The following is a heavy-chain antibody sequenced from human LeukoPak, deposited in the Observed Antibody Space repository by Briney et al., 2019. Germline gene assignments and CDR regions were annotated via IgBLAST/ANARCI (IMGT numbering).Heavy chain of an antibody. CDR2: INPSGGST. CDR1: GYTFTSYY. Sequence: ASVKVSCKASGYTFTSYYMHWVRQAPGQGLEWMGIINPSGGSTSYAQKFQGRVTMTGDMSTSTVYMELSSLRSEDTAVYYCAREPPPESTVTTKIPFDYWGQGTLVTVSS. J-gene: IGHJ4*02. D-gene: IGHD4-17*01. V-gene: IGHV1-46*01. CDR3: AREPPPESTVTTKIPFDY.